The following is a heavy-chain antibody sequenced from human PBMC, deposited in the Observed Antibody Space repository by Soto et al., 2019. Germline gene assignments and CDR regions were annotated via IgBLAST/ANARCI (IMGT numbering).Heavy chain of an antibody. CDR3: ARGGFSYGTGIEH. V-gene: IGHV3-7*01. Sequence: GGSLRLSCAASGSGISRYWMSWVRQAPGKGLEWVADKKQDGSEEYYVDSVKGRFTVSRDNAKNLLYLQLTSLRVEDTALYYCARGGFSYGTGIEHWGQGTLVTVSS. D-gene: IGHD5-18*01. CDR1: GSGISRYW. J-gene: IGHJ4*02. CDR2: KKQDGSEE.